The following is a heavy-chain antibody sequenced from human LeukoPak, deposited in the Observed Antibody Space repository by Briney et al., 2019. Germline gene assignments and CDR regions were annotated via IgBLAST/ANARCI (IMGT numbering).Heavy chain of an antibody. CDR1: GYSISSGYY. CDR2: IYHSGST. J-gene: IGHJ4*02. Sequence: SETLSLTCTVSGYSISSGYYWGWIRQPPGKGLEWIGSIYHSGSTYYNPSLKSRVTISIDTSKNQFSLKLSSVTAADTAVYYCARDYYDNSGYQYWGQGTLVTV. D-gene: IGHD3-22*01. CDR3: ARDYYDNSGYQY. V-gene: IGHV4-38-2*02.